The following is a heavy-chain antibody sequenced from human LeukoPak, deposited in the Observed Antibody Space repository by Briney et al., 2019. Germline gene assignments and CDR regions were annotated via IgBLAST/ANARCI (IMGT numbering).Heavy chain of an antibody. CDR2: INSDGSST. D-gene: IGHD3-3*01. CDR3: ARAPSKYDFWSGYHYYYMDV. J-gene: IGHJ6*03. Sequence: GGSLRLSCAASGFTFSRYWMHWVRQAPGKGLVWVSRINSDGSSTNYADSVKGRFTISRDNAKNTLYLQMNSLRAEDTAVYYCARAPSKYDFWSGYHYYYMDVWGKGTTVTVSS. V-gene: IGHV3-74*01. CDR1: GFTFSRYW.